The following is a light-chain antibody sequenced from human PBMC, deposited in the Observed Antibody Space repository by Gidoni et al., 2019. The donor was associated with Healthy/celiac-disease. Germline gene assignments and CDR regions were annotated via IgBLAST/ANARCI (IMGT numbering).Light chain of an antibody. CDR3: QAGDSSTVV. Sequence: SYELTQPPSVSVSPGQTASITCSGDKLGDKYACWYQQKPGQSPVLVIYQDSKRPSGTPERFSGSNSGNTATLTISGTQAMDEADDYCQAGDSSTVVFGGGTKLTVL. J-gene: IGLJ2*01. CDR2: QDS. CDR1: KLGDKY. V-gene: IGLV3-1*01.